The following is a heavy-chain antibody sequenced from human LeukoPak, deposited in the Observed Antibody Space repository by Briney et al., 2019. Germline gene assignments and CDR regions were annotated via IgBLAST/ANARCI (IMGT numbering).Heavy chain of an antibody. V-gene: IGHV3-30-3*01. D-gene: IGHD1-1*01. J-gene: IGHJ4*02. Sequence: GGSLRLSCAASGFSFSSTSMHWVRQAPGKGLEWVAVISSTGNIKNFADSVKGRFTISRDNSKNTLYLQMNTLRAEDTSFYCCAKDNSHWLFDYWGRGTLVTVSS. CDR1: GFSFSSTS. CDR3: AKDNSHWLFDY. CDR2: ISSTGNIK.